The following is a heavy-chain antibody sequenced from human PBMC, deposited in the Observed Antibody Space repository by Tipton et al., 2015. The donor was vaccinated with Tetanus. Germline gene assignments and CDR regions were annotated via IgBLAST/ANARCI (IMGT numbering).Heavy chain of an antibody. Sequence: QSGAEVKKPGSSVRVSCKASGGSFTTYAISWVREAPGQGLEWMGGIIPIFGTPEYAQKFQGRLTFTADKSTNTAYMELSSLRSDDTAIYYCAKKDRFVFSPFGPWGQGTLVTVSS. V-gene: IGHV1-69*06. CDR1: GGSFTTYA. J-gene: IGHJ5*02. CDR3: AKKDRFVFSPFGP. CDR2: IIPIFGTP. D-gene: IGHD2-21*01.